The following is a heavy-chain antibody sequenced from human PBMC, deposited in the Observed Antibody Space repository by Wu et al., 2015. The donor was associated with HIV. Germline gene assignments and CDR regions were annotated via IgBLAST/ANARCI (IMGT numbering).Heavy chain of an antibody. CDR3: ARDKNPTVFDF. J-gene: IGHJ4*02. CDR1: GYTFTGYY. CDR2: INPNSGGT. Sequence: QVQLVQSGAEVKKPGASVKVSCKASGYTFTGYYMHWVRQAPGQGLEWMGWINPNSGGTNYAQSFKGRVTVTSDTSISTTYMKLTNLRSDDTAVYYCARDKNPTVFDFWGQGTLVTVSS. V-gene: IGHV1-2*02.